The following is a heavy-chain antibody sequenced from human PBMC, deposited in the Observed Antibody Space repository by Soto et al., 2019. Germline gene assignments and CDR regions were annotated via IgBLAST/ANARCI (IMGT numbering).Heavy chain of an antibody. Sequence: EVQLVESGGGLVQPGGSLRLSCAASGFTFSRDCMHWVRQAPGKGLVWVSRIKRDGSSTYYADSVKGRFTISRDKAKNTLYLQRNRLRDEDTAVYYCAANLPNYWGQGNLVTVSS. CDR3: AANLPNY. V-gene: IGHV3-74*01. CDR2: IKRDGSST. J-gene: IGHJ4*02. CDR1: GFTFSRDC.